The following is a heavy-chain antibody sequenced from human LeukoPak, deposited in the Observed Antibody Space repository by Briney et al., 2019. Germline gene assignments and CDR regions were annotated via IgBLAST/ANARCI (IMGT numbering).Heavy chain of an antibody. V-gene: IGHV4-39*01. CDR2: IYHSGST. CDR1: GGSISSNY. CDR3: TRHQWWLAPRNFDY. Sequence: SETLSLTCTVSGGSISSNYWGWIRQPPGKGLEWIGSIYHSGSTYYNPSLKSRVTISVDTSKNQLSLKLSSVTAADMAVYYCTRHQWWLAPRNFDYWGQGTLVTVSS. J-gene: IGHJ4*02. D-gene: IGHD2-8*01.